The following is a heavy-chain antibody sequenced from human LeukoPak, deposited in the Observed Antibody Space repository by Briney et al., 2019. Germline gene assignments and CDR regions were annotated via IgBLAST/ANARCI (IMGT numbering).Heavy chain of an antibody. Sequence: SGPTLVKPTQTLTLTCTFSGFSLSTSGVGVGWICQPPGKALEWLALIYWDDDKRYSPSLKSRLTITKDTSKNQVVLTMTNMDPVDTATYYCARSYDSITMIVEQSAFDYWGQGTLVTVSS. CDR1: GFSLSTSGVG. J-gene: IGHJ4*02. CDR2: IYWDDDK. V-gene: IGHV2-5*02. D-gene: IGHD3-22*01. CDR3: ARSYDSITMIVEQSAFDY.